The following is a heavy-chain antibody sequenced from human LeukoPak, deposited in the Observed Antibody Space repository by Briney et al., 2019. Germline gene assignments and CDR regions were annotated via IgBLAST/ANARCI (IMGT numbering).Heavy chain of an antibody. CDR2: INHSGST. CDR3: ASFYRFGESTGGWFDP. V-gene: IGHV4-34*01. J-gene: IGHJ5*02. CDR1: GGSFSGYY. Sequence: SETLSLTCAVYGGSFSGYYWSWIRQPPGKGLEWIGEINHSGSTNYNPSLKSRVTISVDTSKNQFSLKLSSVTAADTAVYYCASFYRFGESTGGWFDPWGQGTLVTVSS. D-gene: IGHD3-10*01.